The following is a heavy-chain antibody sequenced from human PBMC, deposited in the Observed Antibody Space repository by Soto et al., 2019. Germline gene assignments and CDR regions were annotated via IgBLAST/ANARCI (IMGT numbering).Heavy chain of an antibody. Sequence: SETLSLTCAVSSGSISSSNWWSWVRQPPGKGLEWIGEIYHSGSTNYNPSLKSRVTISVDKSKNQFSLKLSSVTAADTAVYYCARVSGSGSSPYYFDSWGQGTLVTVSS. V-gene: IGHV4-4*02. J-gene: IGHJ4*02. CDR1: SGSISSSNW. CDR3: ARVSGSGSSPYYFDS. CDR2: IYHSGST. D-gene: IGHD6-6*01.